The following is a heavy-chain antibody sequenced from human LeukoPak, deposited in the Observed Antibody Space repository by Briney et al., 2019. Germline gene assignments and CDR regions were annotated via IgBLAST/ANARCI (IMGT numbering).Heavy chain of an antibody. V-gene: IGHV3-53*01. CDR3: ARDPDIVVVPAAAETHY. D-gene: IGHD2-2*01. CDR1: GFTVSSNY. J-gene: IGHJ4*02. CDR2: IYSGGST. Sequence: GSLRLSCAASGFTVSSNYMSWVRQAPGKGLEWVSVIYSGGSTYYADSVKGRFTISRDNSKNTLYLQINSLRAEDTAVYYCARDPDIVVVPAAAETHYWGQGTLVTVSS.